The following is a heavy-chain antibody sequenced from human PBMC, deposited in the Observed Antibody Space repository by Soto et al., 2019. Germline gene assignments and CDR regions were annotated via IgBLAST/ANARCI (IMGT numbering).Heavy chain of an antibody. V-gene: IGHV1-3*01. J-gene: IGHJ6*03. CDR1: GYTFTSYA. CDR2: INAGNGNT. D-gene: IGHD3-9*01. CDR3: ASGGDSLSGFPPWGYYYYMDV. Sequence: QVQLVQSGAEVKKPGASVKVSCKASGYTFTSYAMHWVRQAPGQRLEWMGWINAGNGNTKYSQKFQGRVTITRDTAASTAYMELSSLRSEDTAVYYCASGGDSLSGFPPWGYYYYMDVWGKGTTVTAAS.